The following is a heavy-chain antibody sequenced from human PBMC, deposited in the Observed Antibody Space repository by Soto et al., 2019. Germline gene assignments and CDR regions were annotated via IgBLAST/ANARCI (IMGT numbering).Heavy chain of an antibody. CDR3: ARVFPDGWVEAGVVRGYLDT. J-gene: IGHJ4*02. Sequence: QVQLVQSGAEVKEPGSAVKVSCKAPADSFSSYGISWGRQAPGQGLEWMGGIIPIFGTTNYAEKFQGRVTITADESTNTAYMEVSSLRSEDTALYYCARVFPDGWVEAGVVRGYLDTWGRGTLVTVSS. D-gene: IGHD3-3*01. CDR1: ADSFSSYG. V-gene: IGHV1-69*01. CDR2: IIPIFGTT.